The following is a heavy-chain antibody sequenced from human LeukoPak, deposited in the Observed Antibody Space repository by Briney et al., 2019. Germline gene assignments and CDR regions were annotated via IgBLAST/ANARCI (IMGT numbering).Heavy chain of an antibody. CDR2: IYYSGST. J-gene: IGHJ3*02. Sequence: SETLSLTCTVSGGSISSYYWSWIRQPPGKGLEWIGYIYYSGSTKYNPSLKSRVTISVDTSKNQFSLKLSSVTASDTAVYYCARVKDIVATILEGAFDIWGQGTMVTVSS. CDR3: ARVKDIVATILEGAFDI. V-gene: IGHV4-59*08. D-gene: IGHD5-12*01. CDR1: GGSISSYY.